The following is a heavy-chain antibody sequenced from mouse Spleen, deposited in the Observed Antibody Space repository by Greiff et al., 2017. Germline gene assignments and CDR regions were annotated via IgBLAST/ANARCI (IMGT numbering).Heavy chain of an antibody. J-gene: IGHJ4*01. CDR2: ISSGSSTI. Sequence: EVQLQESGGGLVKPGGSLKLSCAASGFTFSDYGMHWVRQAPEKGLEWVAYISSGSSTIYYADTVKGRFTISRDNAKNTLFLQMTSLRSEDTAMYYCARPHGSSYDAMDYWGQGTSVTVSS. CDR1: GFTFSDYG. D-gene: IGHD1-1*01. V-gene: IGHV5-17*01. CDR3: ARPHGSSYDAMDY.